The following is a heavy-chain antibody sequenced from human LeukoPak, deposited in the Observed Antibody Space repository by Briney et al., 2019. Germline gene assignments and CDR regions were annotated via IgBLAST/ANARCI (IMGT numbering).Heavy chain of an antibody. J-gene: IGHJ4*02. CDR3: AKDQKWGPAGYYFDS. D-gene: IGHD2-2*01. CDR2: IGSDNKP. CDR1: GFTFSAYA. Sequence: GGSLRLSCEASGFTFSAYAMTWVRQAPGKGLEWVSSIGSDNKPHYSESVKGRFAISRDNSKNTLDLQMNSLRAEDTAVYYCAKDQKWGPAGYYFDSWGQGTLVTVSS. V-gene: IGHV3-23*01.